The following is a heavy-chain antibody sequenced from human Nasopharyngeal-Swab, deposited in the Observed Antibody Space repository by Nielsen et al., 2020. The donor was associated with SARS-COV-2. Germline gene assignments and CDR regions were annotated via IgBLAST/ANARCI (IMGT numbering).Heavy chain of an antibody. Sequence: WMRQPPGKGVEWCGHIYYSGSTNYNPSLKSRVTISVDASKNLFSLKLSSVSAAHTAVYFCAMSAERNYDFWSGYYPPFSYYYCYMDAWGQGTPVTVSS. D-gene: IGHD3-3*01. CDR2: IYYSGST. J-gene: IGHJ6*03. CDR3: AMSAERNYDFWSGYYPPFSYYYCYMDA. V-gene: IGHV4-59*01.